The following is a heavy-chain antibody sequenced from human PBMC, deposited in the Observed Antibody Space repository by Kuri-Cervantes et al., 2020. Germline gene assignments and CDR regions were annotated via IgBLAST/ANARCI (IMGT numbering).Heavy chain of an antibody. CDR2: INHSGST. CDR3: ARAANSRGYCSGGSCYWAYWFDP. CDR1: GGSFSGYY. V-gene: IGHV4-34*01. J-gene: IGHJ5*02. D-gene: IGHD2-15*01. Sequence: GSLRLSCAVYGGSFSGYYWSWIRQPPGKGLEWIGEINHSGSTNYNPSLKSRVTISVDTSKNQFSVKLSSMTAADTAVYYCARAANSRGYCSGGSCYWAYWFDPWGQGTLVTVSS.